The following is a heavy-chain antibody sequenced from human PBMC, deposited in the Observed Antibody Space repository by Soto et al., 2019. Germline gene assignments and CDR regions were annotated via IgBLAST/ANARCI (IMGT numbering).Heavy chain of an antibody. Sequence: VGSLRLSCAASGFTFSNAWMSWVRQAPGKGLEWVGRIKSKTDGGTTDYAAPVKGRFTISRDDSKNTLYLQMNSLKTEDTAVYYCTTDQAILTGYYTPPYYGMDVWGQGTTVTVSS. D-gene: IGHD3-9*01. CDR2: IKSKTDGGTT. CDR3: TTDQAILTGYYTPPYYGMDV. CDR1: GFTFSNAW. V-gene: IGHV3-15*01. J-gene: IGHJ6*02.